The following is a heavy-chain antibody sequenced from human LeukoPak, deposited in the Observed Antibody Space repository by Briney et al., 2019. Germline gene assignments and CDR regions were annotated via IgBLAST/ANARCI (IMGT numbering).Heavy chain of an antibody. V-gene: IGHV3-21*01. CDR1: GFTFSSYS. CDR3: AIQGGYSSSGEAFDI. D-gene: IGHD6-13*01. Sequence: GGSLRLSCAASGFTFSSYSMNWVRQAPGKGLEWVSSISSSSSYIYYADSVKGRFTISRDNAKNSLYLQMNSLRAEDTAVYYCAIQGGYSSSGEAFDIWGQGTMVTVSS. J-gene: IGHJ3*02. CDR2: ISSSSSYI.